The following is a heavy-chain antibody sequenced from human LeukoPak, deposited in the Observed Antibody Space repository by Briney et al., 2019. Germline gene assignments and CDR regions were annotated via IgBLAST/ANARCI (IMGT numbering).Heavy chain of an antibody. CDR1: GYTFTSYD. CDR2: MNPNSGNT. CDR3: ARGRRDGYNSDYFDY. J-gene: IGHJ4*02. D-gene: IGHD5-24*01. Sequence: ASVTVSCTASGYTFTSYDINWVRPATGQGLEWMGWMNPNSGNTGYAQKFQGRVTMTRNTSISTAYMELSSLRSEDTAVYYCARGRRDGYNSDYFDYWGQGTLVTVSS. V-gene: IGHV1-8*01.